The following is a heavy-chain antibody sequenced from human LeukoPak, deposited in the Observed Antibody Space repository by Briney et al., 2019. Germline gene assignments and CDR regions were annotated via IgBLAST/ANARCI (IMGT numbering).Heavy chain of an antibody. V-gene: IGHV1-69*13. CDR2: IIPIFGTA. J-gene: IGHJ3*02. CDR1: GYTFTSYG. Sequence: SVTVSCKASGYTFTSYGISWVRQAPGQGLEWMGGIIPIFGTANYAQKFQGRATITADESTSTAYMELSSLRSEDTAVFYCARGPTAMVIRGAFDIWGQGTMVAVSS. D-gene: IGHD5-18*01. CDR3: ARGPTAMVIRGAFDI.